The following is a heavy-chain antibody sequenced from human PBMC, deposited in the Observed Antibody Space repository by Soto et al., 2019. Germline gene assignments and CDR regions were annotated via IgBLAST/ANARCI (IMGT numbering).Heavy chain of an antibody. D-gene: IGHD4-17*01. Sequence: SETLSLTCAVSGGSISSGGYSWSWIRQPPGKGLEWIGYIYHSGSTYYNPSLKSRVTISVDRSKNQFSLKLSSVTAADTAVYYCARLNKAYGTDYWVREPWSPSPQ. CDR2: IYHSGST. CDR1: GGSISSGGYS. CDR3: ARLNKAYGTDY. V-gene: IGHV4-30-2*01. J-gene: IGHJ4*02.